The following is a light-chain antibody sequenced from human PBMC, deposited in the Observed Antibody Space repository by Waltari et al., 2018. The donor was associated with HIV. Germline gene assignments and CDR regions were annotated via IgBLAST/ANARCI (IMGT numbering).Light chain of an antibody. Sequence: QSALTHPAYVPCSPGPSLTISSTGTHRPAGGYNYLPWYQQYPGKAPKLMIYDVSNRPSGVSNRFSASKSGNTASLTISGLQAEDEADYYCSSYTSSSTVVFGGGTKLTVL. CDR2: DVS. CDR3: SSYTSSSTVV. CDR1: HRPAGGYNY. V-gene: IGLV2-14*01. J-gene: IGLJ2*01.